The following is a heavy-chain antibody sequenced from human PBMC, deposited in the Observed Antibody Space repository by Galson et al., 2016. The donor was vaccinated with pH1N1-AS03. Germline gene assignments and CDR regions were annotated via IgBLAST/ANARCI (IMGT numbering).Heavy chain of an antibody. CDR3: AKGYSASPSGAFDV. J-gene: IGHJ3*01. V-gene: IGHV1-69*04. CDR1: GGTFSTYA. CDR2: IIPMFDIP. Sequence: SVKVSCKASGGTFSTYAISWVRQAPGQGLEWMGRIIPMFDIPDYAQKFQVRVTITADKSTSTAYMELTNLRSEDTALYYCAKGYSASPSGAFDVWGQGTMVTVSS. D-gene: IGHD1-14*01.